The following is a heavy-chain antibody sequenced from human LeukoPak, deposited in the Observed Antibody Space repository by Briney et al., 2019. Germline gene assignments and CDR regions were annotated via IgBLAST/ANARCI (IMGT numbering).Heavy chain of an antibody. J-gene: IGHJ6*02. CDR3: AREEWLRLRDYYYYYGMDV. CDR1: GYTFTSYY. D-gene: IGHD5-12*01. CDR2: INPSGGST. Sequence: ASVKVSCKASGYTFTSYYMHWVRQAPGQGLEWMGIINPSGGSTSYAQKFQGRVTMTRDTSISTAYMELSRLRSDDTAVYYCAREEWLRLRDYYYYYGMDVWGQGTTVTVSS. V-gene: IGHV1-46*01.